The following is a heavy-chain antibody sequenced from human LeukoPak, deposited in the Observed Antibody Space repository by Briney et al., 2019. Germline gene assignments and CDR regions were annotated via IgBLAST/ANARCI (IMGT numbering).Heavy chain of an antibody. V-gene: IGHV4-61*02. Sequence: PSETLSLTCTVSGGSISSGSYYWSWIRQPAGKGLEWIGRIYTSGGTMYNPSLKSRVTISMDTSKNQFSLKLTSVTAADTAVYYCARAITFGYASGWDVEDYWGQGTLVTVSS. CDR3: ARAITFGYASGWDVEDY. J-gene: IGHJ4*02. D-gene: IGHD6-19*01. CDR2: IYTSGGT. CDR1: GGSISSGSYY.